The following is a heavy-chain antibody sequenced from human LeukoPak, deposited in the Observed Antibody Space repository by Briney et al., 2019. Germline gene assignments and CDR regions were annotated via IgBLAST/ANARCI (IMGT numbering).Heavy chain of an antibody. CDR1: GGTFSSYA. Sequence: GASVKVSCKASGGTFSSYAISWVRQAPGQGLEWMGGIIPIFGTANYAQKFQGRVTITADESTSTAYMELSSLRSEDTAVYYCARDWRPPKGWYFDLWGRGTLVTVSS. J-gene: IGHJ2*01. V-gene: IGHV1-69*13. CDR2: IIPIFGTA. D-gene: IGHD3-3*01. CDR3: ARDWRPPKGWYFDL.